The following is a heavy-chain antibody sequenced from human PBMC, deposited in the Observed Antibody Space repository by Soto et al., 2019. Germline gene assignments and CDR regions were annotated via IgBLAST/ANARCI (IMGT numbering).Heavy chain of an antibody. CDR3: ARERRPAIVATINYYYGMDV. J-gene: IGHJ6*02. CDR2: IIPIFGTA. CDR1: GGTFSSYA. V-gene: IGHV1-69*19. D-gene: IGHD5-12*01. Sequence: QVQLVQSGAEVKKPGSSVKVSCKASGGTFSSYAISWVRQAPGQGLEWMGGIIPIFGTANYAQKFQGRVTITEDESTSIDYMALSSLRSEDTAMYYCARERRPAIVATINYYYGMDVWGQGTTVTVSS.